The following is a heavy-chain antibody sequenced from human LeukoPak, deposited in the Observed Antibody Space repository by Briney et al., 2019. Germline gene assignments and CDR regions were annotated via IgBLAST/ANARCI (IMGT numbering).Heavy chain of an antibody. J-gene: IGHJ4*02. CDR3: VRVVGATRLPIDY. D-gene: IGHD1-26*01. V-gene: IGHV5-51*01. Sequence: GASLKISCQGSGYRFTSYWIGWVRQMPGKGLEWMGIIYPGDSDTRYSPSFQGQVTISADKSISTAYLQWSSLKASDTAMYYCVRVVGATRLPIDYWGQGTLVTVSS. CDR2: IYPGDSDT. CDR1: GYRFTSYW.